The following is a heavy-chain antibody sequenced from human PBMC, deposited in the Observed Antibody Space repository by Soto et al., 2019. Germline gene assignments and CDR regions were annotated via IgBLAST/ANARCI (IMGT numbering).Heavy chain of an antibody. CDR3: ARHGGSGWYAASWFDP. V-gene: IGHV1-18*01. J-gene: IGHJ5*02. CDR1: GYTFTSYG. Sequence: GASVKVSCKASGYTFTSYGISWVRQAPGQGLEWMGWISAYNGNTNYAQKLQGRVTMSVDTSKNQLTLKLTSVTAADTGVYYCARHGGSGWYAASWFDPWRQGTLVTVSS. CDR2: ISAYNGNT. D-gene: IGHD6-19*01.